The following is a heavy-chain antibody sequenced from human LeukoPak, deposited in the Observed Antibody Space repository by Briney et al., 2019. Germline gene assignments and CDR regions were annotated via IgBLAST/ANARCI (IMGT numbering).Heavy chain of an antibody. D-gene: IGHD5-12*01. CDR1: GFTFSSYA. V-gene: IGHV3-23*01. Sequence: GGSLRLSCAASGFTFSSYAMSWVRQAPGKGLEWVSAISGSGGSTYYADSVKGRFTISRDNSKNTLYLQMNSLRAEDTAVYYCAKDHIVATIGPLDYWGQGTLVTVSS. J-gene: IGHJ4*02. CDR2: ISGSGGST. CDR3: AKDHIVATIGPLDY.